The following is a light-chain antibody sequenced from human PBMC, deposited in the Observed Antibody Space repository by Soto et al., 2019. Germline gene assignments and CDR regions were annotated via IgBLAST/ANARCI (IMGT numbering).Light chain of an antibody. CDR3: SSHTSYSTRF. CDR1: SSDVGGYNY. J-gene: IGLJ1*01. Sequence: QSVLTQPASVSGSPGQSIAISCTGTSSDVGGYNYVSWYQQHPGKAPKLMIHEVSNRPSGVSDRFSGSKSGNTASLTISGFQADDKADYYCSSHTSYSTRFFGPGTKVTVL. V-gene: IGLV2-14*01. CDR2: EVS.